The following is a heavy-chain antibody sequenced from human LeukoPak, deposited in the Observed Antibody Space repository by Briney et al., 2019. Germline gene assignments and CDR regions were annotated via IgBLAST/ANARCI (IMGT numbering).Heavy chain of an antibody. V-gene: IGHV3-64*05. CDR1: GFTFKSYA. J-gene: IGHJ4*02. CDR3: AKGATPRLRFFDWFAAPDY. CDR2: INTNGANT. Sequence: GGSLRLSCSASGFTFKSYAMHWVRQAPGKGLEYVSSINTNGANTYYADSVKGRFTISRDNSRSTVYVQMNSLTPEDTAVYYCAKGATPRLRFFDWFAAPDYWGQGTLVTVSS. D-gene: IGHD3-9*01.